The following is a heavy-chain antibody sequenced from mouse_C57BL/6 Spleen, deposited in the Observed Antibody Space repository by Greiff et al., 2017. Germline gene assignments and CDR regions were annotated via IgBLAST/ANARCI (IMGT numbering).Heavy chain of an antibody. D-gene: IGHD1-1*01. J-gene: IGHJ2*01. CDR1: GYTFTSYW. Sequence: QVQLQQSGAELVKPGASVKMSCKASGYTFTSYWITWVKQRPGQGLEWIGDIYPGSGSTNYNEKFKSKATLTVDTSSSTAYMQLSSLTSEDSAVYYCARYINYYGSSYGYYFDYWGQGTTLTVSS. CDR3: ARYINYYGSSYGYYFDY. CDR2: IYPGSGST. V-gene: IGHV1-55*01.